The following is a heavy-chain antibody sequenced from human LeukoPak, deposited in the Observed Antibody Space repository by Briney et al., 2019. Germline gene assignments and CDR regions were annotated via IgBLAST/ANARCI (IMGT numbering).Heavy chain of an antibody. V-gene: IGHV1-2*02. D-gene: IGHD3-16*02. CDR2: INPNSGGT. Sequence: ASVKVSCKASGYTFTGYYMHWVRQAPGQGLEWMGWINPNSGGTNYAQKFQGRVTMTRDTSISTAYMELSRLRSDDTAVYYCARQNYVWGSYRYGTFDYWGQGTLVTVSS. J-gene: IGHJ4*02. CDR3: ARQNYVWGSYRYGTFDY. CDR1: GYTFTGYY.